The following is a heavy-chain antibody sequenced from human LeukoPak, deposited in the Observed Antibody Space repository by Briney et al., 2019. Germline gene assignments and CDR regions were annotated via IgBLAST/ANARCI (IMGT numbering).Heavy chain of an antibody. CDR2: ISYAGGNK. Sequence: GGSLRLSCAASGFSFSNYGMHWVRQAPGKGLEWVAVISYAGGNKDYADSVKGRFTISRDNSKNTLYPQMNSLRVEDTAVYYCAKLAKYFYGWETYYFFEHWGQGTPVTASS. J-gene: IGHJ4*02. CDR1: GFSFSNYG. V-gene: IGHV3-30*18. CDR3: AKLAKYFYGWETYYFFEH. D-gene: IGHD3-10*01.